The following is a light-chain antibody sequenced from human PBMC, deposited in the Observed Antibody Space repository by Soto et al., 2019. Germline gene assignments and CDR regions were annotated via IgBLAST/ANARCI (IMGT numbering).Light chain of an antibody. CDR2: RNN. CDR1: SSNSGSNY. J-gene: IGLJ3*02. Sequence: QSVLTQPPSASGTPGQRVTISCSGSSSNSGSNYVYWYQQLPGTAPKLLIYRNNQRPSGVPDRFSGSKSGTSASLAISGLRSADEADYYCAAWDDSLSGWVFGGGTKLTVL. CDR3: AAWDDSLSGWV. V-gene: IGLV1-47*01.